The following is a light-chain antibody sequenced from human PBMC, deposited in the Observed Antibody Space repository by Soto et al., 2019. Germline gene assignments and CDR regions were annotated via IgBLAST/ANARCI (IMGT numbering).Light chain of an antibody. V-gene: IGLV2-23*01. CDR3: SSYAGAVV. Sequence: SALTQPASVSGSPGQSITISCTRTSSNVGSYNLVSWYQHPPDKAPKLIIYEGSERPSGVSNRFSGAQSGHTASLTISGLQAEDEADYYCSSYAGAVVFGGGTKLTVL. CDR1: SSNVGSYNL. J-gene: IGLJ2*01. CDR2: EGS.